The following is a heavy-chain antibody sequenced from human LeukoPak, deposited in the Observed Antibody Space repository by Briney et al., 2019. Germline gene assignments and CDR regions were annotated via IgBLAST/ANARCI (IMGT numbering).Heavy chain of an antibody. CDR2: INHSGST. Sequence: SETLSLTCAVYGGSFSGYYWSWIRQPPGKGLEWIGEINHSGSTNYNPSLKSRVTISVDTSKNQSSLKLSSVTAADTAVYYCARPRGLGIHYYYMDVWGKGTTVTVSS. J-gene: IGHJ6*03. CDR3: ARPRGLGIHYYYMDV. V-gene: IGHV4-34*01. CDR1: GGSFSGYY. D-gene: IGHD7-27*01.